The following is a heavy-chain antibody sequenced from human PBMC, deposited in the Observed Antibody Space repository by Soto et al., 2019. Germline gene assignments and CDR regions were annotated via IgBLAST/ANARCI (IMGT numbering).Heavy chain of an antibody. J-gene: IGHJ6*02. CDR1: GFTFSSYA. CDR3: AKDQVRFLQWLSDGYYYYCMDV. V-gene: IGHV3-23*01. CDR2: ISGSGCST. Sequence: EVQLLESGGGLVQPGGSLRLSCAASGFTFSSYAMSWVRQAPGKGLEWVSAISGSGCSTYYADSVKGRFTISRDNSKNPLYLQMNSLIAEDTAVYYCAKDQVRFLQWLSDGYYYYCMDVWGQWTTVTVAS. D-gene: IGHD3-3*01.